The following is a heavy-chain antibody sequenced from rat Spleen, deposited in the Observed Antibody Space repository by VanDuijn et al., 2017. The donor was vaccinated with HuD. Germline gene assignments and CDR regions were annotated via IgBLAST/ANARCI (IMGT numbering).Heavy chain of an antibody. CDR1: GFTFSSFA. CDR3: AKGRHNVFDY. Sequence: EVQLVESGGGLVQPGRSMKLSCAASGFTFSSFAMAWVRQAPTKGLEWVASISYDGGNTYYRDSVKGRFTISRDNAKSSLYLQMDSLRSEDTSTYYCAKGRHNVFDYWGQGVMVTVSS. D-gene: IGHD1-10*01. V-gene: IGHV5-25*01. J-gene: IGHJ2*01. CDR2: ISYDGGNT.